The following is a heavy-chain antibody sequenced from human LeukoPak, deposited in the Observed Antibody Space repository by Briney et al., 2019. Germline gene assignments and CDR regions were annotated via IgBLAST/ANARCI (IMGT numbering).Heavy chain of an antibody. V-gene: IGHV4-30-2*01. Sequence: PSQTLSLTCTVSGGSISSGDYYWSWIRQPPGKGLEWIGYIYHSGSTYYNPSLKSRVTISVDRSKNQFSLKLSSVTAADTAVYYCARDLSSGWYRLSEAFDIWGQGTMVTVSS. J-gene: IGHJ3*02. CDR1: GGSISSGDYY. CDR3: ARDLSSGWYRLSEAFDI. D-gene: IGHD6-19*01. CDR2: IYHSGST.